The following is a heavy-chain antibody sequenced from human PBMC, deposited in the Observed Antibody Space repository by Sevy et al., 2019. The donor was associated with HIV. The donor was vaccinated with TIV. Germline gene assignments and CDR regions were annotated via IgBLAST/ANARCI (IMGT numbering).Heavy chain of an antibody. Sequence: GGSLRLSCAASGFNVNDNYMTWVRQAPGKGLEWVSIIHADGSSYYADSVKGRFTMSRDDTKNIVNLQMNSLRADDTAVYYCARDRRFCGNECYLYYYYGMGVWGQGTAVTSP. J-gene: IGHJ6*02. CDR3: ARDRRFCGNECYLYYYYGMGV. CDR1: GFNVNDNY. D-gene: IGHD3-16*02. CDR2: IHADGSS. V-gene: IGHV3-53*01.